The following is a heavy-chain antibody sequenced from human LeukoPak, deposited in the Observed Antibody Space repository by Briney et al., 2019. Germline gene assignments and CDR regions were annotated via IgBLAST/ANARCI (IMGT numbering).Heavy chain of an antibody. CDR3: ARADYGGKTAYYYYYMDV. CDR2: IYTSGST. CDR1: GGSISSYY. V-gene: IGHV4-4*07. Sequence: SETLSLTCTVSGGSISSYYWSWIRQPAGKGLEWIGHIYTSGSTNYSPSLKSRVTISVDTSKNQFSLKLSSVTAADTAVYYCARADYGGKTAYYYYYMDVWGKGTTVTVSS. D-gene: IGHD4-23*01. J-gene: IGHJ6*03.